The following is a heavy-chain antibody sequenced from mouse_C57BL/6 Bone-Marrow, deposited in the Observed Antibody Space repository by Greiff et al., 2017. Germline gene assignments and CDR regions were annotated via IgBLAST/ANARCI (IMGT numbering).Heavy chain of an antibody. J-gene: IGHJ3*01. CDR3: AIFSYDYDGFAY. V-gene: IGHV1-74*01. Sequence: QVQLKQPGAELVKPGASVKVSCKASGYTFTSYWMHWVKQRPGQGLEWIGRIHPSDSDTNYNQKFKGKATLTVDKSSSTAYMQLSSLTSEDSAVYYCAIFSYDYDGFAYWGQGTLVTVSA. CDR2: IHPSDSDT. D-gene: IGHD2-4*01. CDR1: GYTFTSYW.